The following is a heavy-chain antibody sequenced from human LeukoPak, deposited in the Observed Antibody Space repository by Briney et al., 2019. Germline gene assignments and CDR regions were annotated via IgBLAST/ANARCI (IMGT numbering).Heavy chain of an antibody. CDR1: GFTFSDAW. Sequence: GGSLRLSCAASGFTFSDAWMSWVRQAPGKGLEWVGRIKSKIEGGTTDYAAPVKGRFTISRDDSKNTLYLQMNSLKTEDTAIYYCTIDLGYPMDVWGQGTTVTVSS. CDR3: TIDLGYPMDV. D-gene: IGHD1-1*01. V-gene: IGHV3-15*01. CDR2: IKSKIEGGTT. J-gene: IGHJ6*02.